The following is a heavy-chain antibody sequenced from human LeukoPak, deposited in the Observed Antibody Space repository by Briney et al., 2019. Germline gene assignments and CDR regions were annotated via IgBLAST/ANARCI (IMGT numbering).Heavy chain of an antibody. D-gene: IGHD6-19*01. CDR1: GFTFSSFE. V-gene: IGHV3-23*01. CDR2: ISGSGGTT. Sequence: GGSLRLSCTVSGFTFSSFEMSWVRQAPGKGLEWVSAISGSGGTTYYADSVKGRFTISRDNSKNTLYLQINSLRAEDTAVYYCAKDHLPGIVVADRDYWGQGTLVTVSS. CDR3: AKDHLPGIVVADRDY. J-gene: IGHJ4*02.